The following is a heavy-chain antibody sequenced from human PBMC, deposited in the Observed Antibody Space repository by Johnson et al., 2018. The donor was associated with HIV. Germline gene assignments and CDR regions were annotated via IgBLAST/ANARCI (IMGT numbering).Heavy chain of an antibody. CDR1: GFTFSSYA. Sequence: QVQLVESGGGVVQPGRSLSLSCAASGFTFSSYAMNWVRQAPGKGLEWVAVISYDGRNKYYADSVKGRFTISRDNSKNTLYLQMNSLRAEDTAVYYCAREDQDAFDIWGQGTMVTVSS. CDR2: ISYDGRNK. J-gene: IGHJ3*02. CDR3: AREDQDAFDI. V-gene: IGHV3-30*14.